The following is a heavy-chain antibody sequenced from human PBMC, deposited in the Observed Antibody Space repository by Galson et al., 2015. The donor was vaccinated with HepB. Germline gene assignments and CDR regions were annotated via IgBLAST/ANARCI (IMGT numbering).Heavy chain of an antibody. V-gene: IGHV2-70*11. Sequence: PALVKPTQTLTLTCTFSGFSLSTSGMCVSWIRQPPGKALEWLARIDWDDDKYYSTSLKTRLTISKDISKNQVVLTMTNMDPVDTATYYCARSRDYGDPIVPAFDPWGQGTLVTVSS. CDR2: IDWDDDK. D-gene: IGHD4-17*01. J-gene: IGHJ5*02. CDR3: ARSRDYGDPIVPAFDP. CDR1: GFSLSTSGMC.